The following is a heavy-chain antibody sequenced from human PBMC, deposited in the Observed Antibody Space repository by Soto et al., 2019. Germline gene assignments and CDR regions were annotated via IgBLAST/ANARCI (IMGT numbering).Heavy chain of an antibody. J-gene: IGHJ4*02. CDR1: RFTCTGDC. Sequence: WKSSRFTCTGDCVHCLLHAPGHGSVWMGRINPNSGATNYARKFHDRVNMTRDTSISPAYMELSRLTSDDTAVYYCATSRASIAVAGETEYYFDYWGQGTLVTVS. CDR2: INPNSGAT. V-gene: IGHV1-2*06. D-gene: IGHD6-19*01. CDR3: ATSRASIAVAGETEYYFDY.